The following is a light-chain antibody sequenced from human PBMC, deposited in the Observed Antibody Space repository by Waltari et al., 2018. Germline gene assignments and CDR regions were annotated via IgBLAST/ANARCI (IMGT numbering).Light chain of an antibody. CDR3: SAYTSRGTLK. J-gene: IGLJ2*01. V-gene: IGLV2-14*03. CDR2: DLT. Sequence: QSALTQPASVSGPPGQSTTIPCTGSSDDIGAYRYATRYQYRPGKVPKLIIYDLTERPSGVSNRFSGSKSGSTASLTVSGLQAEDEGLFYCSAYTSRGTLKFGGGTRVTVL. CDR1: SDDIGAYRY.